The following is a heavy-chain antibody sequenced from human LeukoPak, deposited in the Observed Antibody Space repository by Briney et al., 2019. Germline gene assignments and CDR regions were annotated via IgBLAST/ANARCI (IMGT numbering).Heavy chain of an antibody. J-gene: IGHJ5*02. Sequence: SETLSLTCTVSGGSISSSSYYWGWIRQPPGKGLEWIGSIYYSGSTYYNPSLKSRVTISVDTSKNQFSLKLSSVTAADTAVYYCARVLVSTTYYYGSGSRGWFDPWGQGTLVTVSS. CDR2: IYYSGST. V-gene: IGHV4-39*07. CDR1: GGSISSSSYY. D-gene: IGHD3-10*01. CDR3: ARVLVSTTYYYGSGSRGWFDP.